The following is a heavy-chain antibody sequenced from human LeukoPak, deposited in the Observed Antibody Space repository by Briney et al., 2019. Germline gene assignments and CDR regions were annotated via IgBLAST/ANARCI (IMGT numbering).Heavy chain of an antibody. CDR3: AKVSGGGLYYDGMDV. Sequence: GGSLRFSCAASGFTFNNYAMNWVRQAPGKGLEWVSVISGSGGTTYYADSVKGRFTISRDSSKNTLYLQMNSLRAEDTAVYYCAKVSGGGLYYDGMDVWGQGTTVTVSS. J-gene: IGHJ6*02. V-gene: IGHV3-23*01. CDR2: ISGSGGTT. CDR1: GFTFNNYA. D-gene: IGHD1-14*01.